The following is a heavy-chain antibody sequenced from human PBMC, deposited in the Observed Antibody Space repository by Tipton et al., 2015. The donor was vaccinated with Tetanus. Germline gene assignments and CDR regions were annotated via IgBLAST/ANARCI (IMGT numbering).Heavy chain of an antibody. J-gene: IGHJ5*02. CDR3: AKDPASRGWFDP. CDR1: GFTFRNYW. V-gene: IGHV3-23*01. Sequence: GSLRLSCAASGFTFRNYWMHWVRQAPGKGLEWVSGISVRGSHTYYADPVKGRFSISRDNSKNTVYLQMNSLRDEDTAVYYCAKDPASRGWFDPWGQGTLVSVSS. CDR2: ISVRGSHT.